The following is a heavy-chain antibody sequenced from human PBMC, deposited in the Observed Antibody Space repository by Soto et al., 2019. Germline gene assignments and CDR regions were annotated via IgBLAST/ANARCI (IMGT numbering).Heavy chain of an antibody. CDR3: ARRAYCGGDCYLALEYYFDY. CDR1: GYSFTSYW. CDR2: IYPGDSDT. Sequence: ESLKISCKGSGYSFTSYWIGWVRQMPGKGLEWMGIIYPGDSDTRYSPSFQGQVTISADKSISTAYLQWSSLKASDTAMYYCARRAYCGGDCYLALEYYFDYRGQGTLVTVSS. V-gene: IGHV5-51*01. D-gene: IGHD2-21*02. J-gene: IGHJ4*02.